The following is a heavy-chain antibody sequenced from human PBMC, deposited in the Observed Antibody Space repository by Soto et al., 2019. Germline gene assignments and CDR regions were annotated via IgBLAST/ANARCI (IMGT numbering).Heavy chain of an antibody. J-gene: IGHJ6*03. V-gene: IGHV3-9*01. Sequence: PGGSLRLSCAASGFTFDDYAMHWVRQAPGKGLEWVSGISWNSGSIGYADSVKGRFTISRDNAKNSLYLQMNSLRAEDTALYYCAKDADYDFFYMDVWGKGTTVTVSS. D-gene: IGHD3-3*01. CDR1: GFTFDDYA. CDR3: AKDADYDFFYMDV. CDR2: ISWNSGSI.